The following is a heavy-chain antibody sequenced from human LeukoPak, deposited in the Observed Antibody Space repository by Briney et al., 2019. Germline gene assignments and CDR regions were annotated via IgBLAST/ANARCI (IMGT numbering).Heavy chain of an antibody. CDR1: GGSISSSSYY. CDR2: IYSSGSN. V-gene: IGHV4-39*01. Sequence: SETLSLTCTVSGGSISSSSYYWGWIRQPPGKGLEWIGSIYSSGSNYYNPSLESRVTTSVDTSKNQFSLKLSSVTAADTAVYYCAGRYSSGWWGNWGQGTLVIVSS. J-gene: IGHJ4*02. CDR3: AGRYSSGWWGN. D-gene: IGHD6-19*01.